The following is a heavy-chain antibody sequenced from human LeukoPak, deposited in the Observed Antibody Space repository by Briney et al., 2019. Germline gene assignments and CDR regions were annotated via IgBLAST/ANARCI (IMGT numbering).Heavy chain of an antibody. D-gene: IGHD3-9*01. Sequence: GTLSLTCAVSGGSISSSNWWSWVRQPPGKGLEWIGEIYHSGSTNYNPSLKSRVTISVDKSKNQFSLKLSSVTAADTAVYYCARDSKGSNPYDILTGYYSPPKPSGMDVWGKGTTVTVSS. CDR3: ARDSKGSNPYDILTGYYSPPKPSGMDV. CDR2: IYHSGST. V-gene: IGHV4-4*02. J-gene: IGHJ6*04. CDR1: GGSISSSNW.